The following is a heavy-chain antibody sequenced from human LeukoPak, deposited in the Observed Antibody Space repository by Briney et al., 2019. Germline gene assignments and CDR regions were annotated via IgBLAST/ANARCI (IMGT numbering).Heavy chain of an antibody. CDR3: ARHSRVGYCSSTSCESFDY. CDR2: MHYSGST. J-gene: IGHJ4*02. CDR1: GGSITNNGYY. D-gene: IGHD2-2*01. V-gene: IGHV4-39*07. Sequence: SETLSLTCSVSGGSITNNGYYWGWIRQSPETGLEWIGSMHYSGSTYYNPSLNSRVTISVDTSKNQFSLKLTSVTAADTAVYYCARHSRVGYCSSTSCESFDYWGQGTLVTVSS.